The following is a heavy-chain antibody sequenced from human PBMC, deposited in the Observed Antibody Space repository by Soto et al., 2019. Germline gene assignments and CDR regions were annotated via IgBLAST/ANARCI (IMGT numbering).Heavy chain of an antibody. CDR2: INYSGST. CDR1: GGSISSSTSY. V-gene: IGHV4-39*01. J-gene: IGHJ6*03. CDR3: ASPVNYYYYYMDV. Sequence: SSETLSLTCTVSGGSISSSTSYWGWIRQPPGKGLEWIGSINYSGSTYYSPSLKSRVTISADTSKNQFSLKLSSVTAADTAVYYCASPVNYYYYYMDVWGKGTMVT.